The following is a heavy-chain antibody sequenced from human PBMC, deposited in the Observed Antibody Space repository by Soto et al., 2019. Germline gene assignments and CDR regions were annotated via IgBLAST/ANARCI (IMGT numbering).Heavy chain of an antibody. CDR3: AKDYVAGPTAADYFDY. CDR1: GFTFSSYA. CDR2: ISGSGGST. V-gene: IGHV3-23*01. J-gene: IGHJ4*02. D-gene: IGHD6-13*01. Sequence: PGGSMRLSCAASGFTFSSYAVSWVRQAPGKGLEWVSAISGSGGSTYYADSVKGRFAISRDNSKNTLYLQMNSLRAEDTAVYYCAKDYVAGPTAADYFDYWGQGTLVTVSS.